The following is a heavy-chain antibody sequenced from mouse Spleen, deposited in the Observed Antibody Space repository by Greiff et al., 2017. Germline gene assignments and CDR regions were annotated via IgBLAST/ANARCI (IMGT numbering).Heavy chain of an antibody. CDR2: ISSGSSTI. D-gene: IGHD2-3*01. J-gene: IGHJ3*01. CDR3: AKTGGVYDGYPWFAY. V-gene: IGHV5-17*01. CDR1: GFTFSDYG. Sequence: EVKLVESGGGLVKPGGSLKLSCAASGFTFSDYGMHWVRQAPEKGLEWVAYISSGSSTIYYADTVKGRFTISRDNAKNTLFLQMTSLRSEDTAMYYCAKTGGVYDGYPWFAYWGQGTLVTVSA.